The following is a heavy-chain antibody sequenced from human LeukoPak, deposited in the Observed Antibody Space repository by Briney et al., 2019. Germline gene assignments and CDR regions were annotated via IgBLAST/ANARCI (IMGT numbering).Heavy chain of an antibody. D-gene: IGHD6-13*01. Sequence: SQTLSLTCTVSGGSISSGDYYWSWIRQPPWKGLEWIGYIYYSGSTYYNPSLKSRVTISVDTSKNQFSLKLSSVTAADTAVYYCARGGSSWYFDYWGQGTLVTVSS. V-gene: IGHV4-30-4*08. CDR2: IYYSGST. CDR1: GGSISSGDYY. J-gene: IGHJ4*02. CDR3: ARGGSSWYFDY.